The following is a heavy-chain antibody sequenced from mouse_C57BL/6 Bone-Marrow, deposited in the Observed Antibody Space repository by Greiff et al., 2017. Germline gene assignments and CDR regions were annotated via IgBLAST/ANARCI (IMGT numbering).Heavy chain of an antibody. CDR2: IWRGGST. CDR1: GFSLTSYG. D-gene: IGHD1-1*01. CDR3: AKKGHYYGSSHYWYFDV. V-gene: IGHV2-5*01. Sequence: QVQLQQSGPGLVQPSQSLSITCTVSGFSLTSYGVHWVRQSPGKGLEWLGVIWRGGSTDYNAAFMSRLSITKDNSKSQVFFKMNSLQADDTAIYYCAKKGHYYGSSHYWYFDVWGTGTTVTVSS. J-gene: IGHJ1*03.